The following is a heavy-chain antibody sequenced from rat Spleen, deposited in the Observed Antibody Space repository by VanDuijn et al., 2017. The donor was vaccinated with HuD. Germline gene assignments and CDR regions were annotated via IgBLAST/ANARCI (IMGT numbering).Heavy chain of an antibody. Sequence: EVQLVESGGGLVQPGRSLKLSCAASGFTFSDYYMAWVRQAPTKGLEWVASISTGGGNIYYRDSVKGRFTISRDNAKSTLYLQMDSLRSEDPATYYCARYRAYYGYNYFDYWGQGVMVTVSS. V-gene: IGHV5-25*01. CDR2: ISTGGGNI. J-gene: IGHJ2*01. CDR1: GFTFSDYY. CDR3: ARYRAYYGYNYFDY. D-gene: IGHD1-9*01.